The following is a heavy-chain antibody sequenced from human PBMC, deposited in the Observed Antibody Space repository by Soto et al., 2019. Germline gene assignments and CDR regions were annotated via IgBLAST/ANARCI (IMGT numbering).Heavy chain of an antibody. CDR1: GYSFPHYW. J-gene: IGHJ1*01. CDR3: SKFKYSTSVRYLQH. D-gene: IGHD6-6*01. CDR2: IDPSDSRT. Sequence: GESLKISCKGSGYSFPHYWIGWVRQMPGKGLEWMGRIDPSDSRTNYSPSFQGHVTMSVDKSINTAYLQWSSLKASDTAIYYCSKFKYSTSVRYLQHWGQGTPVTVSS. V-gene: IGHV5-10-1*01.